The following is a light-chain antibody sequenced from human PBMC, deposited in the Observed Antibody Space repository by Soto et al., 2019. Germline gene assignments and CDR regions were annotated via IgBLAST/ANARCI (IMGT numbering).Light chain of an antibody. CDR2: GNP. CDR1: SSNIGAGFG. J-gene: IGLJ1*01. Sequence: QSVLTQPPSVSGAPGQKATISCTGSSSNIGAGFGVHWYQQLPGAAPKLLISGNPNRPSGVPDRFSASKSGTSASLAITGLQAEDEADYYCQSYDSSLSGFVFGIGTKVTVL. V-gene: IGLV1-40*01. CDR3: QSYDSSLSGFV.